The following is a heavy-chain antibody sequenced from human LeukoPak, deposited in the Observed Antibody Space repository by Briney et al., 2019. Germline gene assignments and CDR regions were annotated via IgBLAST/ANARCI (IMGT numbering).Heavy chain of an antibody. CDR3: ARQFFCSSTSCLLGFDY. CDR1: GYSFTSYW. V-gene: IGHV5-51*01. Sequence: PGESLKISCKGSGYSFTSYWIGWVRQMPGKGLEWMGIIYPGDSDTRYSPSFQGQVTISADKSIGPAYLQWGSLKASDTAMYYCARQFFCSSTSCLLGFDYWGQGTLVTVSS. D-gene: IGHD2-2*01. CDR2: IYPGDSDT. J-gene: IGHJ4*02.